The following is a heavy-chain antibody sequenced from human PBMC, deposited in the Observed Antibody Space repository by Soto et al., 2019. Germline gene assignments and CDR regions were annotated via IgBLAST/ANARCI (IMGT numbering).Heavy chain of an antibody. Sequence: QVQLQESGPGLVKPSGTLSLTCAVSGGSISSSNWWRWVRQPPGKGLEWIGGIYHSGGTNDNPSLKSRVTISVDKSKNQFSLKLSSVTAAVTAVYYCARDKRGYSSGWYPYYGMDVWGQGTTVTVSS. J-gene: IGHJ6*02. CDR2: IYHSGGT. CDR1: GGSISSSNW. D-gene: IGHD6-19*01. CDR3: ARDKRGYSSGWYPYYGMDV. V-gene: IGHV4-4*02.